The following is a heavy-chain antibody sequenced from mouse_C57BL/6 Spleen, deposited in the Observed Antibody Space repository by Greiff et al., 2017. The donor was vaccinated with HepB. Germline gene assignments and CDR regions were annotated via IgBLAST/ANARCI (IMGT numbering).Heavy chain of an antibody. CDR3: TTFPITTVVGSDY. CDR2: IDPENGDT. CDR1: GFNIKDDY. V-gene: IGHV14-4*01. J-gene: IGHJ2*01. Sequence: EVQGVESGAELVRPGASVKLSCTASGFNIKDDYMHWVKQRPEQGLEWIGWIDPENGDTEYASKFQGKATITADTSSNTAYLQLSSLTSEDTAVYYCTTFPITTVVGSDYWGQGTTLTVSS. D-gene: IGHD1-1*01.